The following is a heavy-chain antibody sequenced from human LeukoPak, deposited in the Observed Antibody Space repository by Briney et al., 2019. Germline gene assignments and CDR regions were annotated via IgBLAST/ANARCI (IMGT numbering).Heavy chain of an antibody. CDR2: INPNSGGT. V-gene: IGHV1-2*02. Sequence: ASVKVSCKASGYTFTGYYMHWVRQAPGQGLEWMGWINPNSGGTNYAQKFQGRVTMTRDTSISTAYMELSRLRSDDTAVYYCARGGEYWRYDFWSGYYKKGDWFDPWGQGTLVTVSS. J-gene: IGHJ5*02. CDR3: ARGGEYWRYDFWSGYYKKGDWFDP. D-gene: IGHD3-3*01. CDR1: GYTFTGYY.